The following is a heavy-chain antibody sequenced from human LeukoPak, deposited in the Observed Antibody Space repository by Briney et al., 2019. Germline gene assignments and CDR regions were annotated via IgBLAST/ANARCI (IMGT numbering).Heavy chain of an antibody. Sequence: GGSLRLSCAASRFTFSSYSMNWVRQAPGKGLEWVSSISSSSSYIYYADSVKGRFTISRDNSKNTLYLQMNSLRAEDTAVYYCARDTERYCSSTSCLNWFDPWGQGTLVTVSS. J-gene: IGHJ5*02. CDR2: ISSSSSYI. CDR3: ARDTERYCSSTSCLNWFDP. V-gene: IGHV3-21*01. CDR1: RFTFSSYS. D-gene: IGHD2-2*01.